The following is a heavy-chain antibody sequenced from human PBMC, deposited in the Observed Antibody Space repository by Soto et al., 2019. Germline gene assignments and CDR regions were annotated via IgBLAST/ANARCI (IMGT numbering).Heavy chain of an antibody. J-gene: IGHJ4*02. D-gene: IGHD6-19*01. CDR1: GYSFTTYW. CDR3: AKLTSSRSGWHYFDY. CDR2: IYPGDSDT. V-gene: IGHV5-51*01. Sequence: PVESVKISCNGSGYSFTTYWIGWVRQMPWKGLEWMGIIYPGDSDTAYSPSFQGQVTISADKSISTAYLQWSSLKASDTAIYYCAKLTSSRSGWHYFDYWGQGTLVTVSS.